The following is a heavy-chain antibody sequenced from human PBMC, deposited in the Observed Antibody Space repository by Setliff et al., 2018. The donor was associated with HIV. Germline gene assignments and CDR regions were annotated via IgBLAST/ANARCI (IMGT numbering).Heavy chain of an antibody. D-gene: IGHD3-22*01. Sequence: GGSLRLSCAASGFTFSNAWMSWVRQAPGKGLEWVSSISSSSRSKYYADSVKGRFTISRDNAKNSLYLQMNSLRAEDTAVYYCARPNYYDSSGSFDYWGQGTLVTVSS. J-gene: IGHJ4*02. CDR2: ISSSSRSK. CDR1: GFTFSNAW. CDR3: ARPNYYDSSGSFDY. V-gene: IGHV3-21*06.